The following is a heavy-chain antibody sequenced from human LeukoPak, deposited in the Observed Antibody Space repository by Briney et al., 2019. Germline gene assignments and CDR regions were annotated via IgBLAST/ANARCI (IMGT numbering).Heavy chain of an antibody. V-gene: IGHV3-9*01. CDR1: GFTFDDYA. J-gene: IGHJ4*02. D-gene: IGHD3-10*01. Sequence: GRSLRLSCAASGFTFDDYAMHWVRQAPGKGLEWVSGISWNSGSIGYADSVKGRFTISRDNAKNSLYLQMNSLRAEDTAVYYCVARITMVRGVIGPASPYYFDYWGQGTLVTVSS. CDR2: ISWNSGSI. CDR3: VARITMVRGVIGPASPYYFDY.